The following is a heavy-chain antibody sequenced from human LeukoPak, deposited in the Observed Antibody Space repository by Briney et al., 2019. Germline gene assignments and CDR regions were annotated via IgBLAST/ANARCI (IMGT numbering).Heavy chain of an antibody. J-gene: IGHJ3*02. CDR1: GLTFSSYW. D-gene: IGHD2-15*01. Sequence: GGSLRLSCVASGLTFSSYWMTWVRQAPGKALEWVANIKEDGSAKSYVDSVKGRFTISRENAKNSLYLQMDSLRVEDTAVYYCARDYDYFSGHNLDAYDIWGQGTTVTVSS. V-gene: IGHV3-7*01. CDR2: IKEDGSAK. CDR3: ARDYDYFSGHNLDAYDI.